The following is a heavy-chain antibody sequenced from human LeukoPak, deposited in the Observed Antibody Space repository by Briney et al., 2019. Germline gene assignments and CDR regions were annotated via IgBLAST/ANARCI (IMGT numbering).Heavy chain of an antibody. D-gene: IGHD3-10*01. CDR1: GGTFSSYA. Sequence: ASVKVSCKASGGTFSSYAISWVRQAPGQGLEWMGGIIPIFGTANYAQKFQGRVTITADESTSTAYMELSSLRSEDTAVYYCARTLYGSGSYYSFDYWGQGTLVTVSS. J-gene: IGHJ4*02. CDR3: ARTLYGSGSYYSFDY. CDR2: IIPIFGTA. V-gene: IGHV1-69*01.